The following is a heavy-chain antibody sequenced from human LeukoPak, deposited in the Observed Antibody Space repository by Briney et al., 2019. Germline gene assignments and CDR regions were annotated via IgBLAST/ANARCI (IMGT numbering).Heavy chain of an antibody. D-gene: IGHD6-13*01. CDR1: GFTFSSYW. Sequence: GGSLRLSCAASGFTFSSYWMHWVRQAPGKGLVWVSRINSDGSSTSYADSVKGRFTISRDNAKNTLYLQMNSLRAKDTAVYYCAILQRGAAADPADYWGQGTLVTVSS. V-gene: IGHV3-74*01. CDR2: INSDGSST. CDR3: AILQRGAAADPADY. J-gene: IGHJ4*02.